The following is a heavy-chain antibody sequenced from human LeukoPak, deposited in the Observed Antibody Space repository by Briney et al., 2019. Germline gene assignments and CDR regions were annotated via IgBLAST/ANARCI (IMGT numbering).Heavy chain of an antibody. V-gene: IGHV3-23*01. Sequence: PGGSLRLSCAASGLTLITNAMNWVRQVPGKGWEGVSGISGSGGSTYYADSVKGRYTISRDNSKNTLYLQMNSLRAEDTAVYYCAKSQLGPDAFDIWGQGTMVTVSS. CDR2: ISGSGGST. CDR3: AKSQLGPDAFDI. J-gene: IGHJ3*02. CDR1: GLTLITNA. D-gene: IGHD1-1*01.